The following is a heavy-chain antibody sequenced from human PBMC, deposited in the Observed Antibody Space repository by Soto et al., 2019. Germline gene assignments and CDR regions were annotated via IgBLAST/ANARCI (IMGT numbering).Heavy chain of an antibody. J-gene: IGHJ3*02. CDR3: ARDIPHYDILTGYYPDAFDI. V-gene: IGHV3-21*01. D-gene: IGHD3-9*01. CDR2: ISSSSSYI. CDR1: GNTVPNYA. Sequence: SCKASGNTVPNYAIHWFRQAPGKGLEWVSSISSSSSYIYYADSVKGRFTISRDNAKNSLYLQMNSLRAEDTAVYYCARDIPHYDILTGYYPDAFDIWGQGTMVTVSS.